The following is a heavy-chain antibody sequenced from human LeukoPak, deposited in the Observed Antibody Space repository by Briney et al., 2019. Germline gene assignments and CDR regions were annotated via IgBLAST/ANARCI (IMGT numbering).Heavy chain of an antibody. Sequence: GGSLRLSCAASGFTFSIYSMNWVRQAPGKGLEWVSSISSSSGYIYSADSVKGRFTISRDNAKNSLYLQMNSLRAEDTAVYYCAREGYAFDIRGQGTMVTVSS. J-gene: IGHJ3*02. CDR2: ISSSSGYI. V-gene: IGHV3-21*01. CDR3: AREGYAFDI. CDR1: GFTFSIYS.